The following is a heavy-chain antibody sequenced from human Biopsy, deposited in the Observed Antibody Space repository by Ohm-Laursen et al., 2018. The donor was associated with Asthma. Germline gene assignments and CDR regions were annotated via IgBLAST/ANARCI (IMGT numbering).Heavy chain of an antibody. V-gene: IGHV1-69*13. Sequence: GASVKVSCKSLGGTFNTYVIGWVRQAPGQGLEWVGGINSVFGTTTYPQKFQDRVTITADDSTSTVYMELSSLRSEDTAVYYCARKAGSCISRTCYSLDFWGQGTLVIVSS. CDR2: INSVFGTT. CDR3: ARKAGSCISRTCYSLDF. J-gene: IGHJ4*02. D-gene: IGHD2-2*01. CDR1: GGTFNTYV.